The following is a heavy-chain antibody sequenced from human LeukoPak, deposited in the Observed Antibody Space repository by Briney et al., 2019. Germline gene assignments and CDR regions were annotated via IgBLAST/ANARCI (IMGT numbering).Heavy chain of an antibody. Sequence: ASVKVSCKASGYTFTSYDINWVRQATGQGLEWMGWMNPNSGNTGYAQKFQGRVTITRNTSISTAYMELSSLRSEDTAVYYCARPTATSGYAFDIWGQGTMVTVSS. D-gene: IGHD1-26*01. V-gene: IGHV1-8*03. CDR2: MNPNSGNT. J-gene: IGHJ3*02. CDR3: ARPTATSGYAFDI. CDR1: GYTFTSYD.